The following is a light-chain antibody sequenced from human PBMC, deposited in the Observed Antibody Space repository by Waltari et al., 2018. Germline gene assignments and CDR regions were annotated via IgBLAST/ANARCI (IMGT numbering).Light chain of an antibody. CDR3: QQYYSYPRT. CDR1: QGVSRN. CDR2: GAS. Sequence: EIVMTQSPATVSVSPGERATLSCRASQGVSRNVAWYQQKPGQAHRLLFYGASTKAAGIPARFSVSGSGTEYTLTISSLQSEDFAVYYCQQYYSYPRTFGQGTKVEIK. V-gene: IGKV3-15*01. J-gene: IGKJ1*01.